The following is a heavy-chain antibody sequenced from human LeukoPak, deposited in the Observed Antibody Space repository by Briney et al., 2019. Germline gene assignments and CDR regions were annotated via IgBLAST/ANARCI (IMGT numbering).Heavy chain of an antibody. CDR2: INHSGST. D-gene: IGHD3-10*01. V-gene: IGHV4-34*01. J-gene: IGHJ3*02. Sequence: SGTLSLTCAVYGGAFSGFYWSWIRQPPGKGLEWIWEINHSGSTNYNPSLKSRVTISVDTSKNQFSLKLSSVTAADTAVYYCARGHVWFGELSAIDAFDIWGQGTMVTVSS. CDR3: ARGHVWFGELSAIDAFDI. CDR1: GGAFSGFY.